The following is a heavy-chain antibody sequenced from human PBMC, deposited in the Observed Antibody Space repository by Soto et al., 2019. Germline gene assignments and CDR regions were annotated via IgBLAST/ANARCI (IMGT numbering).Heavy chain of an antibody. Sequence: SETLTLTCAVYGGSFSAYYWSLIRQPPGKGLEWIGIINHSGSTNYNPSLKSRVTISVDTSKNKFSLKLSSVTAADTAEYYCARADGYYYGSSYDDHGMDAWGQGITVTVSS. CDR3: ARADGYYYGSSYDDHGMDA. J-gene: IGHJ6*02. D-gene: IGHD3-10*01. V-gene: IGHV4-34*01. CDR1: GGSFSAYY. CDR2: INHSGST.